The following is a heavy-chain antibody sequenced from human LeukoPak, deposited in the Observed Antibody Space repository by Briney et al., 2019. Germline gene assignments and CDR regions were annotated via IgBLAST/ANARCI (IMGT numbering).Heavy chain of an antibody. CDR3: ATLPAATPNWFDP. Sequence: SETLSLTCAVYGGSFSGYYWSWIRQPPGKGLEWVGEINHSGSTNYNPSLKSRVTISVDTSKNQFSLKLSSVTAAVTAVYYCATLPAATPNWFDPWGQGTLVTVSS. D-gene: IGHD2-2*01. CDR2: INHSGST. CDR1: GGSFSGYY. V-gene: IGHV4-34*01. J-gene: IGHJ5*02.